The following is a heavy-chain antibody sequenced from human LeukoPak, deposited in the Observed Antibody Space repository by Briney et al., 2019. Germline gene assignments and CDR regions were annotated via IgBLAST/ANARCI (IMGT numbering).Heavy chain of an antibody. D-gene: IGHD2-2*01. CDR2: FDPEDGET. J-gene: IGHJ3*02. V-gene: IGHV1-24*01. Sequence: ASVKVSCKVSGYTLTELSMHWVRQAPGKGLEWMGGFDPEDGETIYAQKFQGRVTMTEDTSTDTAYMELSSLRSEDTAVYYCATAGNVVVPAALRGDASDIWGQGTMVTVSS. CDR1: GYTLTELS. CDR3: ATAGNVVVPAALRGDASDI.